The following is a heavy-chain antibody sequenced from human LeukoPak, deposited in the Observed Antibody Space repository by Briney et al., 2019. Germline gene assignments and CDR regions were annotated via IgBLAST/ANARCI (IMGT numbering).Heavy chain of an antibody. J-gene: IGHJ4*02. V-gene: IGHV3-11*04. D-gene: IGHD3-16*02. CDR3: ARGSFLITFGGFIG. CDR2: ISSSGSPI. CDR1: GFTFSDYY. Sequence: GGSLRLSCAASGFTFSDYYMSWIRQAPGKGLEWVSYISSSGSPIYYADSVKGRFTISRDNAKNSLFLQMNSLRAEDTAVYYCARGSFLITFGGFIGWGQGTLVTVSS.